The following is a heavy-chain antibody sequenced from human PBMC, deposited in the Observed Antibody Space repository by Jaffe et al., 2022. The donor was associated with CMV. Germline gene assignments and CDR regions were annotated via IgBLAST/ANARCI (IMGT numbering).Heavy chain of an antibody. V-gene: IGHV3-49*04. CDR1: GFTFGDYA. J-gene: IGHJ4*02. D-gene: IGHD6-19*01. CDR2: IRSKAYDGTT. CDR3: TRPRWYSSGWYFDY. Sequence: EVQLVESGGGLVQPGRSLRLSCTASGFTFGDYAMSWVRQAPGKGLEWVGFIRSKAYDGTTEYAASVKGRFTISRDDSKSIAYLQMNSLRTEDTAVYHCTRPRWYSSGWYFDYWGQGTLVTVSS.